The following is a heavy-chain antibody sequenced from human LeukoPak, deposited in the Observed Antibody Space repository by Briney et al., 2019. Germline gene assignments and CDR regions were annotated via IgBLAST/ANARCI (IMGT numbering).Heavy chain of an antibody. J-gene: IGHJ4*02. CDR3: TKDFDAATGY. Sequence: PGGSLRLSCGASGFTFGTYWMHWVRHAPGKGLVWVSRINPDGSSTGYADFVRGRFTISRDNAKNTLYLQMNSLRAEDTAVYYCTKDFDAATGYWGQGTLVTVSS. D-gene: IGHD3-9*01. CDR1: GFTFGTYW. CDR2: INPDGSST. V-gene: IGHV3-74*01.